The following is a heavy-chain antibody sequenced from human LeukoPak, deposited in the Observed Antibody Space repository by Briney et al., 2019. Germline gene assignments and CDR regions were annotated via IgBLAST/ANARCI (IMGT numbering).Heavy chain of an antibody. CDR3: ARVRLWFGEFQP. J-gene: IGHJ5*02. V-gene: IGHV1-2*02. CDR1: GYTFTGYY. Sequence: GASVEVSCKASGYTFTGYYMHWVRQAPGQGLEWMGWINPNSGGTNYAQKFQGRVTMTRDTSISTAYMELSRLRSDDTAVYYCARVRLWFGEFQPWGQGTLVTVSS. CDR2: INPNSGGT. D-gene: IGHD3-10*01.